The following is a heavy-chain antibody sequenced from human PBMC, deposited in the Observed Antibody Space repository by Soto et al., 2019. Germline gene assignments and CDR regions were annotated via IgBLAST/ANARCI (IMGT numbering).Heavy chain of an antibody. CDR2: IYWDDDK. J-gene: IGHJ4*02. D-gene: IGHD6-13*01. CDR1: GFSFSTSAVG. Sequence: QITLTESGPPLVKPTQTLTLTCTFSGFSFSTSAVGVGWIRQPPGKALEFLALIYWDDDKRYRPSLKSKISITKDTSRNRVVLTMTDLDPEDTATYYCAHVYWAASGTRYYFDHWGQGTLVTVSS. V-gene: IGHV2-5*02. CDR3: AHVYWAASGTRYYFDH.